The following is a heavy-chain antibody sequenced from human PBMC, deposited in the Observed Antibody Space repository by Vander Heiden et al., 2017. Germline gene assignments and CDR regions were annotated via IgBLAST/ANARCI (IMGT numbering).Heavy chain of an antibody. J-gene: IGHJ4*02. CDR1: GFHCSRYS. CDR2: ISRSSTYI. CDR3: ASRGYCGGDNCLHHFDY. D-gene: IGHD2-15*01. Sequence: EVQLAESGGGLVRPGGSLGLTCATSGFHCSRYSMSWVRQAPGKGLEWVSSISRSSTYIHYADSVKGRFTISRDNAKNSLCLQMNSLRVEDTAVYYCASRGYCGGDNCLHHFDYWGQGTLVTASS. V-gene: IGHV3-21*01.